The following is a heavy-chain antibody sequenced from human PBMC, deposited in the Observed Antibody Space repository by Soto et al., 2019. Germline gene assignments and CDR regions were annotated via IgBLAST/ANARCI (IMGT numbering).Heavy chain of an antibody. CDR3: ARFYAAIYYYGMDV. CDR2: ISRTANTI. D-gene: IGHD2-2*01. V-gene: IGHV3-48*03. CDR1: GFAFNSHD. J-gene: IGHJ6*02. Sequence: GGSLRLSCTASGFAFNSHDFNWVRQAPGKGLEWISYISRTANTIYYADSVKGRFTISRDNAKNSLYLQMNSLRAEDTAVYCCARFYAAIYYYGMDVWGQGTTVTVSS.